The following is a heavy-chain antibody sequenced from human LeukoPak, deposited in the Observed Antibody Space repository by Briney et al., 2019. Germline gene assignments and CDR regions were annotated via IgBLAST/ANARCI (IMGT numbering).Heavy chain of an antibody. D-gene: IGHD5-12*01. Sequence: GGSLRLSCAASGFTFSSYEMNWVRQAPGKGLEWVSYISSSGSTIYYADSVKGRFTISRDNAKNSLYLQMNSLRAEDTAVYYCARDEIVATTKANYYYYMDVWGKGTTVTISS. CDR3: ARDEIVATTKANYYYYMDV. CDR1: GFTFSSYE. J-gene: IGHJ6*03. CDR2: ISSSGSTI. V-gene: IGHV3-48*03.